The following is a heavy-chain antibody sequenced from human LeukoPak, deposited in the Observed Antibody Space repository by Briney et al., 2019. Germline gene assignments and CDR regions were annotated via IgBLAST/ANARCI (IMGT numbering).Heavy chain of an antibody. Sequence: GGSRRLSCVASDFTFDFYWMTWVRQAPGKGLEWLANILPDGSQKYYVDSVKGRFTISRDNAKNSLYLQMNSLRAEDTAVYYCARGRGDSRTVYWGQGTLVTVSS. CDR2: ILPDGSQK. CDR1: DFTFDFYW. J-gene: IGHJ4*02. D-gene: IGHD3-10*01. V-gene: IGHV3-7*03. CDR3: ARGRGDSRTVY.